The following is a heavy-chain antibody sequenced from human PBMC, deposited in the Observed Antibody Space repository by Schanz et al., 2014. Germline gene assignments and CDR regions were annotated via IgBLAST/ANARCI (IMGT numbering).Heavy chain of an antibody. CDR2: ISYDGSNK. V-gene: IGHV3-7*01. J-gene: IGHJ4*02. Sequence: EVQLVESGGGLVQPGGSLRLSCAASGFTFSSYWMSWVRQAPGKGLEWVALISYDGSNKHYADSVKGRFTISRDNAKNSLYLQMNSLRAEDTAVYYCARDKGGYYPFDYWGQGTLVTVSS. D-gene: IGHD3-3*01. CDR1: GFTFSSYW. CDR3: ARDKGGYYPFDY.